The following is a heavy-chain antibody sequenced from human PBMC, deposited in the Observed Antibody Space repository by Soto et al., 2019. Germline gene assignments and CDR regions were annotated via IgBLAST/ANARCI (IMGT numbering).Heavy chain of an antibody. Sequence: GGSLRLSCAASGFTFSNYAMSWVRQAPGKGLEWVSTISGSGGTTYYADLVKGRFTISRDNSRSTLYLQVNNLRAEDTALYYCAKGKNGREGYFDCWGQGILVTVSS. V-gene: IGHV3-23*01. CDR2: ISGSGGTT. CDR1: GFTFSNYA. J-gene: IGHJ4*01. CDR3: AKGKNGREGYFDC.